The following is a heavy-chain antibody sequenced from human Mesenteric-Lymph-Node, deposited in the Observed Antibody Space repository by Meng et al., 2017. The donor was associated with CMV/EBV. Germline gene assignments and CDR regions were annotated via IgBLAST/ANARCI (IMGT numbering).Heavy chain of an antibody. CDR2: ISWKSDTI. V-gene: IGHV3-9*03. Sequence: SLKISCAASGFTFKTSSMNWVRQAPGKGLEWVSGISWKSDTIVYADSVKGRFTISRDDAKSSLYLQMNSLRAEDMALYYCAKDRSPYYYYGMDVWGQGTTVTVSS. CDR3: AKDRSPYYYYGMDV. J-gene: IGHJ6*02. CDR1: GFTFKTSS.